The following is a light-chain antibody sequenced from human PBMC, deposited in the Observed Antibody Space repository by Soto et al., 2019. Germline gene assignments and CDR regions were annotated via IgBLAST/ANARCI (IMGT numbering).Light chain of an antibody. Sequence: QLVLTQPPSASGTPGQRVTISCSGSTSNIGSNTVNWYQQLPGTAPKLLIYSNNQRPSGVPDRFSGSKSGTSASLAISGLQSEDDADYYCAAWDDSLNGHVFGTGTKLTVL. J-gene: IGLJ1*01. V-gene: IGLV1-44*01. CDR1: TSNIGSNT. CDR2: SNN. CDR3: AAWDDSLNGHV.